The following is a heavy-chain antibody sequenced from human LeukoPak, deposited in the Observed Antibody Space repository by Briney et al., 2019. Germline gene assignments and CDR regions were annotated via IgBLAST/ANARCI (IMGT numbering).Heavy chain of an antibody. V-gene: IGHV3-21*01. Sequence: PGGSLRLSCAASGFTFSSYWMSWVRQAPGKGLEWVSSISSSSSYIYYADSVKGRFTISRDNAKNSLYLQMNSLRAEDTAVYYCARDRDMYYDILAGYYLAGAFDIWGQGTMVTVSS. D-gene: IGHD3-9*01. CDR1: GFTFSSYW. J-gene: IGHJ3*02. CDR2: ISSSSSYI. CDR3: ARDRDMYYDILAGYYLAGAFDI.